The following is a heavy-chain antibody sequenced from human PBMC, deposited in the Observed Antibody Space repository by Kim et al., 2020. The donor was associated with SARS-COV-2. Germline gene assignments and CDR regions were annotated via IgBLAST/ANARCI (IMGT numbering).Heavy chain of an antibody. V-gene: IGHV4-34*01. D-gene: IGHD3-10*01. Sequence: SETLSLTCAVYGGSFSGYYWSWIRQPPGKGLEWIGEINHSGSTNYNPSLKSRVTIAVDTSKNQFSLKLSSVPAADTAVYYCARGNVVLWFGESDDAFDIWGQGKMVTVSS. CDR2: INHSGST. J-gene: IGHJ3*02. CDR1: GGSFSGYY. CDR3: ARGNVVLWFGESDDAFDI.